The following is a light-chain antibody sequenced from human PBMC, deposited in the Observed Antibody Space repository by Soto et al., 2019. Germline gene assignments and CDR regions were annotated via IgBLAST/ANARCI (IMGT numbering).Light chain of an antibody. J-gene: IGKJ4*01. CDR3: HQYAVSPLT. CDR1: QSVGRNY. V-gene: IGKV3-20*01. Sequence: IVLTQSPGTLSLSPGESATLSCRASQSVGRNYLAWFQHKPDQAPRLLIYDASNRATGVPDRLSVSGSGTDVTLSVTRLEPDDCEVYYWHQYAVSPLTCGGGTTVEIK. CDR2: DAS.